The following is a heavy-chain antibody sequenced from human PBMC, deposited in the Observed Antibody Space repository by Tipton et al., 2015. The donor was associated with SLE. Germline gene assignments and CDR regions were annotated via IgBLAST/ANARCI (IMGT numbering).Heavy chain of an antibody. CDR2: IRPDGAES. Sequence: QLVQSGGGLVQPGGSLRLSCAASGFTFSGYWMNWVRQTPGKGLEWVANIRPDGAESHYVDSVKGRFIISRDNAKNSLYLQMNSLRAEDTALYYCLGGSLVSRWGQGTLVTVSS. V-gene: IGHV3-7*01. CDR3: LGGSLVSR. CDR1: GFTFSGYW. J-gene: IGHJ4*02. D-gene: IGHD3-10*01.